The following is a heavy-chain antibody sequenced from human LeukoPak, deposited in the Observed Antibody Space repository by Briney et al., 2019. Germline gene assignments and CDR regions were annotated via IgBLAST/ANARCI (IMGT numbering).Heavy chain of an antibody. CDR1: GGSFSGYY. V-gene: IGHV4-34*01. CDR2: INHSGST. CDR3: ARCSGSYYRGSYFDY. J-gene: IGHJ4*02. Sequence: SETLSLTCAVYGGSFSGYYWSWIRQPPGKGLEWIGEINHSGSTNYNLSLKSRVTISVDTSKNQFSLKLSSVTAADTAVYYCARCSGSYYRGSYFDYWGQGTLVTVSS. D-gene: IGHD3-10*02.